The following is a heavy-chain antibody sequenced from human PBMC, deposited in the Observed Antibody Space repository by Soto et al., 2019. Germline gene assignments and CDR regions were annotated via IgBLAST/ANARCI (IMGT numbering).Heavy chain of an antibody. J-gene: IGHJ6*02. Sequence: ASVKVSCKASGYTFTSYGISWVRQAPGQGLEWMGWISAYNGNTNYAQKLQGRVTMTTDTSTSTAYMELRSLRSDDTAVYYCARDKGDPYYYYGMDVWGQGTTVTVSS. V-gene: IGHV1-18*04. CDR1: GYTFTSYG. CDR2: ISAYNGNT. D-gene: IGHD1-26*01. CDR3: ARDKGDPYYYYGMDV.